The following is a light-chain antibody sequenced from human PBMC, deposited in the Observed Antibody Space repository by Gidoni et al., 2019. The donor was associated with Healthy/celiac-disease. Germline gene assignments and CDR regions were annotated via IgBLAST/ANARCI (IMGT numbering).Light chain of an antibody. CDR1: SGHSSYA. Sequence: QLVLTPSHAATASLGASVKLTCTLSSGHSSYAIACHQQQPEKCPRYLRRLNSDGSHSKGYGISDRFSGSSSGAVRYLSISSLPSEDEADYYCQTWGTVIQVFGGGTKLTVL. J-gene: IGLJ3*02. CDR3: QTWGTVIQV. CDR2: LNSDGSH. V-gene: IGLV4-69*02.